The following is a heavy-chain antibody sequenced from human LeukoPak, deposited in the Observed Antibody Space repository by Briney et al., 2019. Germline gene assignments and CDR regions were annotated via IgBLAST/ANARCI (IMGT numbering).Heavy chain of an antibody. CDR3: ARQTSGYYGSGINDY. D-gene: IGHD3-10*01. CDR1: GGSISSSSYY. V-gene: IGHV4-39*01. J-gene: IGHJ4*02. Sequence: SETLSLTCTVSGGSISSSSYYWGWIRQPPGKGLKWIGSIYYSGSTYYNPSLKSRVTISVDTSKNQFSLKLSSVTAADTAVYYCARQTSGYYGSGINDYWGQGTLVTVSS. CDR2: IYYSGST.